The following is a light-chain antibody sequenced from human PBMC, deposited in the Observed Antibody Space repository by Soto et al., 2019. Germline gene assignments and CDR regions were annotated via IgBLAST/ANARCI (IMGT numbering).Light chain of an antibody. CDR3: SSYTSTDTHLL. CDR2: EVS. J-gene: IGLJ2*01. Sequence: QSVLTQPASVSGSPGQSITISCTGTSSDIGAYGYVSWYQQHPGKVPKLIIYEVSIRPSGISSRFSGSKSDNTASLTVSGLQAEDEADYYCSSYTSTDTHLLVGGGTKLTVL. CDR1: SSDIGAYGY. V-gene: IGLV2-14*01.